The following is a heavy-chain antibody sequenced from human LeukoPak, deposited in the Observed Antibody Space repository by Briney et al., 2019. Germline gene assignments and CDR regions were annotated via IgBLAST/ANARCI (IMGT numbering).Heavy chain of an antibody. CDR2: ISSSSSYI. CDR1: GFTFSSYS. CDR3: ARDQLTLSGGSCYHFDY. D-gene: IGHD2-15*01. V-gene: IGHV3-21*01. J-gene: IGHJ4*02. Sequence: PGGSLGLSCAASGFTFSSYSMNWVRQAPGKGLEWVSSISSSSSYIYYADSVKGRFTISRDNAKNSLYLQMNSLRAEDTAVYYCARDQLTLSGGSCYHFDYWGQGTLVTVSS.